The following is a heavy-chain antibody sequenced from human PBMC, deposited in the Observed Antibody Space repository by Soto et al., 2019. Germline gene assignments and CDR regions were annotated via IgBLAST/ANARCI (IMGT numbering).Heavy chain of an antibody. CDR1: GGTFSSYA. V-gene: IGHV1-69*12. CDR2: IIPIFGTA. CDR3: ASLIAAAGPPHSPRYYYGMDV. J-gene: IGHJ6*02. Sequence: QVQLVQAGGEVKKPGSSVKVSCKASGGTFSSYAISWVRQAPGQGLEWMGGIIPIFGTADYAQKFQGRVTITADESTSTAYMELSSLRSEDTAVYYCASLIAAAGPPHSPRYYYGMDVWGQGTTVTVSS. D-gene: IGHD6-13*01.